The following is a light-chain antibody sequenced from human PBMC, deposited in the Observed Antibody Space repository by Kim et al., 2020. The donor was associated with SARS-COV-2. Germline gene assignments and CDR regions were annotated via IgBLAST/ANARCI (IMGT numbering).Light chain of an antibody. J-gene: IGLJ2*01. V-gene: IGLV3-19*01. CDR2: GKN. CDR3: NSRDSNDNVV. CDR1: SLRSYC. Sequence: SSELTQDPAVSVALGQTVRITCQGDSLRSYCATWYQQKPGQAPILVIYGKNNRPSGIPDRFSGSSSGNTASLTITGTQAGDEADYYCNSRDSNDNVVFGGGTKLTVL.